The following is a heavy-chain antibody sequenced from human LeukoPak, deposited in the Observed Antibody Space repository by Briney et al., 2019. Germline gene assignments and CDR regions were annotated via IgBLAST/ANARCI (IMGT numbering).Heavy chain of an antibody. CDR3: ARDPPTYYYGSGRGAFDL. D-gene: IGHD3-10*01. CDR2: ISSSSSYI. V-gene: IGHV3-21*01. J-gene: IGHJ3*01. Sequence: GGSLRLSCAASGFTFSSYSMNWVRQAPGKGLEWVSSISSSSSYIYYADSVKGRFTISRDNAKNSLYLQMNSLRAEDTAVYYCARDPPTYYYGSGRGAFDLWGQGTMVTVSS. CDR1: GFTFSSYS.